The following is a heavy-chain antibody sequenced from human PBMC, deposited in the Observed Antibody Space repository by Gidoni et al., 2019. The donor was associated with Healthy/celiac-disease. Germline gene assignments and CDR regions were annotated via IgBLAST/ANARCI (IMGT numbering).Heavy chain of an antibody. D-gene: IGHD3-16*01. CDR2: ISYDGSNK. J-gene: IGHJ4*02. CDR1: GFTFSSYA. V-gene: IGHV3-30-3*01. Sequence: QVQLVESGGGVVQPGRSLRLSCAASGFTFSSYAMHWVRQAPGKGLEWVAVISYDGSNKYYADSVKGRFTISRDNSKNTLYLQMNSLRAEDTAVYYCAREGGVTRYDYWGQGTLVTVSS. CDR3: AREGGVTRYDY.